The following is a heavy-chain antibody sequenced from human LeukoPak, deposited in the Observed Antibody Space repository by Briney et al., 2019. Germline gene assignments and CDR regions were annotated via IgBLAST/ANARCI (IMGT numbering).Heavy chain of an antibody. CDR2: ITSSSSTI. CDR1: GFTFRDYS. D-gene: IGHD1-26*01. J-gene: IGHJ4*02. CDR3: ARGTAYYVNDY. V-gene: IGHV3-48*01. Sequence: GWSLRLSCAASGFTFRDYSMNWVRQAPGKGLEWVSYITSSSSTIQYADSAKGRFTVSRDNAKNSLYLQMNSLRAEDTAVYYCARGTAYYVNDYWGQGALVTVSS.